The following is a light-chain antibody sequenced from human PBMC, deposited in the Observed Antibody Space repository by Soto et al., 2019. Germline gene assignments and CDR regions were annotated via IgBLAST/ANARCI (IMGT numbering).Light chain of an antibody. Sequence: DIQMTQSPSSLSASIGDRVSITCRASQSIGNFLNWYQQKLGKAPKLLIYDASNLETGVPSRFSGSGSGTEFTFTITSLQPEDIATYYCHQYDTVPYDFGPGTKVDL. CDR3: HQYDTVPYD. V-gene: IGKV1-33*01. CDR1: QSIGNF. J-gene: IGKJ3*01. CDR2: DAS.